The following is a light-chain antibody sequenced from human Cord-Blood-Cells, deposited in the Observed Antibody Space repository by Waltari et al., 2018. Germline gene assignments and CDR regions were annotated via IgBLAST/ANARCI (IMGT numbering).Light chain of an antibody. V-gene: IGKV1-39*01. J-gene: IGKJ1*01. Sequence: DIQMTQSPSSLSASVGVRVTITCRASQSISSYLNWYQQKPGKAPKLLIYDASSLESGVPSRFSGSGSGTDFTLTISSLQPEDFATYYCQQSYSTPRTFGQGTKVEIK. CDR3: QQSYSTPRT. CDR1: QSISSY. CDR2: DAS.